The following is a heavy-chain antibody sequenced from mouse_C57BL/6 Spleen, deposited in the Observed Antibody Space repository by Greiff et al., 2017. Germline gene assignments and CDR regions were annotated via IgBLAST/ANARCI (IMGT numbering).Heavy chain of an antibody. Sequence: QVQLQQPGAELVKPGASVKMSCKASGYTFTSYWITWVKQRPGQGLEWIGDIYPGSGSTNYNEKFKSKAKLTVDTSSSTAYMQLSSLTSEDSAVYYCARTGGSYDAMGYWGQGTSVTVSS. CDR3: ARTGGSYDAMGY. V-gene: IGHV1-55*01. J-gene: IGHJ4*01. CDR1: GYTFTSYW. D-gene: IGHD1-1*02. CDR2: IYPGSGST.